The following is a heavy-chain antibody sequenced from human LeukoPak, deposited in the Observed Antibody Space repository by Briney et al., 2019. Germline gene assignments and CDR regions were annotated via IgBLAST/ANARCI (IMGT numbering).Heavy chain of an antibody. V-gene: IGHV3-30*14. J-gene: IGHJ4*02. CDR1: GFTFSNYA. CDR3: ATMSPITMVRGVPFDY. D-gene: IGHD3-10*01. CDR2: ISYDGSNK. Sequence: PGGSLRLSCAASGFTFSNYAIHWVRQAPGKGLEWVAVISYDGSNKYYADSVKGRFTISRDNSKNTLYLQMNSLRAEDTAVYYCATMSPITMVRGVPFDYWGQGTLVTVSS.